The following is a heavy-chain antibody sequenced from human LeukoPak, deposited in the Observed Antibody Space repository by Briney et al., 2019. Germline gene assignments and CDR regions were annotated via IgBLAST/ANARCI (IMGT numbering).Heavy chain of an antibody. J-gene: IGHJ4*02. D-gene: IGHD2-2*01. Sequence: GESLKISCRGSGYSFTTYWIGWVRQMPGKGLEWMGIIYPGDPDTRYTPSFQGQVTMSADKSINTAYLQWSSLKASDTAMYYCARRQGCSSTSCPPDYWGQGTLVTVSP. CDR1: GYSFTTYW. CDR2: IYPGDPDT. V-gene: IGHV5-51*01. CDR3: ARRQGCSSTSCPPDY.